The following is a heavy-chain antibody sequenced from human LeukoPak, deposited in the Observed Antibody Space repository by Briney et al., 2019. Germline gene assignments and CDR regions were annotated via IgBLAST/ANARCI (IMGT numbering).Heavy chain of an antibody. CDR3: ARATEWSFDY. CDR1: GFTFRSYA. J-gene: IGHJ4*02. Sequence: GGSLRLSCAASGFTFRSYAMSWVRQAPGKGLEWVSAISGDGVSTYYADSVKGRFTISRDNAKNSLYLQMNSLRAEDTAVYYCARATEWSFDYWGQGTLVTVSS. CDR2: ISGDGVST. D-gene: IGHD3-3*01. V-gene: IGHV3-23*01.